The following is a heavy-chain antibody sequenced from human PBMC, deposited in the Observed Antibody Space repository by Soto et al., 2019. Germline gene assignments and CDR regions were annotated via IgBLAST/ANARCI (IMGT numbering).Heavy chain of an antibody. CDR2: IYYSGST. Sequence: SETLSLTCTVSGGSISSSSYYWGWIRQPPGKGLEWIGSIYYSGSTYYNPSLKSRVTISVDTSKNQFSLKLSSVTAADTAVYYCARPFGLMVRGEYYYYGMDVWGQGTTVTVSS. CDR1: GGSISSSSYY. D-gene: IGHD3-10*01. J-gene: IGHJ6*02. V-gene: IGHV4-39*01. CDR3: ARPFGLMVRGEYYYYGMDV.